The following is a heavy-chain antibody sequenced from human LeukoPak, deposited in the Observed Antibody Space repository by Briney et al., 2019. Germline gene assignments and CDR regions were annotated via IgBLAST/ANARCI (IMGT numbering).Heavy chain of an antibody. D-gene: IGHD1-26*01. J-gene: IGHJ5*02. V-gene: IGHV3-23*01. CDR2: ISGSGGSA. CDR3: TRGVGGS. Sequence: GGSLRLSCTASAFTFSSYAMSWVRQAPGKGLEWVSAISGSGGSAYYADSVKGRFTISRDNSKNTVSLQMNSLRDEDTAVYYCTRGVGGSWGQGTLVTVSS. CDR1: AFTFSSYA.